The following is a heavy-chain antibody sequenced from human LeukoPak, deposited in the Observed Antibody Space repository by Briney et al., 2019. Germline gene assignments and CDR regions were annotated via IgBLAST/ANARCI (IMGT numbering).Heavy chain of an antibody. Sequence: GGSLRLSCAASGFTFSSYAMSWVRQAPGKGLEWVSGIGGSGGSTYYADSVKGRFTISRDNSKNTLYLQMNSLRAEDTAVYYCAKDKATVTWFDYWGQGTLVTVSS. J-gene: IGHJ4*02. CDR2: IGGSGGST. V-gene: IGHV3-23*01. CDR3: AKDKATVTWFDY. D-gene: IGHD4-17*01. CDR1: GFTFSSYA.